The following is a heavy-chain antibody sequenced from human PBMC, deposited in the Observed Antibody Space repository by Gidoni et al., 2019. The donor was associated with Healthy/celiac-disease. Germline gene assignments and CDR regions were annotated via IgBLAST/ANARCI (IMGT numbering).Heavy chain of an antibody. CDR1: GFTFSSYA. J-gene: IGHJ4*02. CDR3: ARTQWLVRCFDY. V-gene: IGHV3-23*01. Sequence: EVQLLESGGGLVTPGGSLRLSCAASGFTFSSYAMSWVRQAPGKGLEWVSAISGSGGSTYYADSVKGRFTISRDNSKNTLYLQMNSLRAEDTAVYYCARTQWLVRCFDYWGQGTLVTVSS. D-gene: IGHD6-19*01. CDR2: ISGSGGST.